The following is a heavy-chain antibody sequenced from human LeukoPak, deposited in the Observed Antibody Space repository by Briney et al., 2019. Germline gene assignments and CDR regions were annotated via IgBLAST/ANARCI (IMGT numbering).Heavy chain of an antibody. Sequence: KPSETLSLTCTVSGGSISSGDYYWSWIRQPPGKGLEWIGYIYYSGSTYYNPSLKSRVTISVDTSKNQFSLKLSSVTAADTAVYYCASTVLRFGFDPWGQGTLVTVSS. CDR1: GGSISSGDYY. V-gene: IGHV4-30-4*08. J-gene: IGHJ5*02. CDR3: ASTVLRFGFDP. CDR2: IYYSGST. D-gene: IGHD3-3*01.